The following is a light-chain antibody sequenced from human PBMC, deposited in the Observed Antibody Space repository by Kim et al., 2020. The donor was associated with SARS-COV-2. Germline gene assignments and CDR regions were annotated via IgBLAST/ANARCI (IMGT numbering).Light chain of an antibody. J-gene: IGKJ2*02. Sequence: DIEITQSPSSLSASVGDRIIVTCRASQDIKNYLAWYQQKPGKAPKLLIYAASTLQSGVPSRFSGSGSGTEFTLTISSLQTEDVATYYCQKYNSAPRTFGQGTKLEI. CDR3: QKYNSAPRT. CDR2: AAS. V-gene: IGKV1-27*01. CDR1: QDIKNY.